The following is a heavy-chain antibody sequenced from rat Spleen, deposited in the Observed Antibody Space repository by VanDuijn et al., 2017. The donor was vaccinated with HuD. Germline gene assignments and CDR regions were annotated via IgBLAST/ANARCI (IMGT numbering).Heavy chain of an antibody. V-gene: IGHV2S8*01. J-gene: IGHJ3*01. CDR2: ISSGGST. Sequence: QVQLKESGPGLVQPSQTLSLTCTVSGFSLSSYGVSWVRQPPGEGLEWVAAISSGGSTYYNSALKSRLSISRDTSKSQVFLKMNSLQTEDTAIYFCIRESLPGYNSHWFVYWGQGTLVTVSS. CDR3: IRESLPGYNSHWFVY. CDR1: GFSLSSYG. D-gene: IGHD1-4*01.